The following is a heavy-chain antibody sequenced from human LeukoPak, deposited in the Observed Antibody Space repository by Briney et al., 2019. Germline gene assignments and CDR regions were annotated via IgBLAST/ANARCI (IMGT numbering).Heavy chain of an antibody. D-gene: IGHD2-15*01. CDR1: GFTFDDYA. CDR2: ISRNSGSI. Sequence: PGGSLRLSCAASGFTFDDYAMHWVRRAPGKGLGWVSGISRNSGSIGYADSVKGRFTISRDNAKNSLYLQMNSLRAEDTALYYCAKETARGYCSGGSCYTWYYFDYWGQGTLVTVSS. CDR3: AKETARGYCSGGSCYTWYYFDY. J-gene: IGHJ4*02. V-gene: IGHV3-9*01.